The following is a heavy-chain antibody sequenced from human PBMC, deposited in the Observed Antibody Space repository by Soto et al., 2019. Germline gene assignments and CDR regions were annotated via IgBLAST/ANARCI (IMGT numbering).Heavy chain of an antibody. CDR2: INSDDTSS. Sequence: PGGSLRLSCAASGLSVSNYWMHWVRQTPGKGLVWVSRINSDDTSSSYAASVKGRFTISRDNAKNTLYLQMNSLRAEDTAVYYCTRDSGFDYWGQGTLVTVSS. CDR3: TRDSGFDY. V-gene: IGHV3-74*01. CDR1: GLSVSNYW. J-gene: IGHJ4*02.